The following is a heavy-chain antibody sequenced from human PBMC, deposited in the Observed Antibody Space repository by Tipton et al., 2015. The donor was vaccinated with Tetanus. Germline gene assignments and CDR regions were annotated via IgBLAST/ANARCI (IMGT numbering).Heavy chain of an antibody. V-gene: IGHV4-61*01. CDR3: ARAEYSSGWFSTDRDYYYGMDV. J-gene: IGHJ6*02. CDR2: IYYSGST. Sequence: TLSLTCTVSGGSVSSGSYYWSWIRQPSGKGLEWIGYIYYSGSTNYNPSLKSRVTISVDTSKNQFSLKLSSVTAADTAVYYCARAEYSSGWFSTDRDYYYGMDVWGQGTTVTVSS. D-gene: IGHD6-19*01. CDR1: GGSVSSGSYY.